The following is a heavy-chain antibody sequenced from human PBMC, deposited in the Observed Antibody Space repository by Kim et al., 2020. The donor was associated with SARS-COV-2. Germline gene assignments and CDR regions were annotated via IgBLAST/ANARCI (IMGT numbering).Heavy chain of an antibody. D-gene: IGHD3-10*01. CDR2: TYYRSKWYN. J-gene: IGHJ5*02. V-gene: IGHV6-1*01. CDR1: GDSVSSNSAA. Sequence: SQTLSLTCAISGDSVSSNSAAWNWIRQSPSRGLEWLGRTYYRSKWYNDYAVSVKSRITINPDTSKNQFSLQLNSVTPEDTAVYYCASSLLWFGANWFDPWGQGTLVTVSS. CDR3: ASSLLWFGANWFDP.